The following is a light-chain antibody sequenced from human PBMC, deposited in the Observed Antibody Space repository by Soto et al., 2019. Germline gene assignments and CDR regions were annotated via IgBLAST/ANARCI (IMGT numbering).Light chain of an antibody. J-gene: IGLJ1*01. CDR1: SSDVGGYNY. Sequence: QSALTQPASVSGSPGQSITISCTGTSSDVGGYNYVSWYQQHPGKAPKLMIYEVNNRPSGVSNRFSGSKSGNTASLTISGLQAEDEADYYCSSYTSSSTPYVFGTGTQVTVL. CDR3: SSYTSSSTPYV. CDR2: EVN. V-gene: IGLV2-14*03.